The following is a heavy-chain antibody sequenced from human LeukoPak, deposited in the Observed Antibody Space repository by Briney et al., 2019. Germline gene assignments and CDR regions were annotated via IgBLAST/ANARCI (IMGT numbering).Heavy chain of an antibody. CDR3: AIQLWLLSSFDY. CDR2: ISGSAGST. CDR1: GFTFSSYA. D-gene: IGHD5-18*01. V-gene: IGHV3-23*01. Sequence: GGSLRLSCAASGFTFSSYAMSWVRQAPGKGLQWVSAISGSAGSTYYADSVKGRFTISRDNAKNTLYLQMNSLRAEDTAVYYCAIQLWLLSSFDYWGQGTLVTVSS. J-gene: IGHJ4*02.